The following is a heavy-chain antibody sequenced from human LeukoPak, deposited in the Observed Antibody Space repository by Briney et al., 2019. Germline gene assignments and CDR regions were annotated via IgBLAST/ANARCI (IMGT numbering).Heavy chain of an antibody. Sequence: PSESLSLTCAVYGGSFSGYYWSWIRQPPGKGLEWIGEINHSGSTNYNPSLKSRVTISVDTSKNQLSLKLSSVTAADTAVYYCARGHAYSNWGQGTLVTVSS. CDR1: GGSFSGYY. V-gene: IGHV4-34*01. CDR2: INHSGST. CDR3: ARGHAYSN. D-gene: IGHD5-18*01. J-gene: IGHJ4*02.